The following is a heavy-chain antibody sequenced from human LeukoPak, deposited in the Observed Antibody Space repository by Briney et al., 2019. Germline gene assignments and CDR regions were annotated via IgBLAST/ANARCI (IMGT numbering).Heavy chain of an antibody. V-gene: IGHV4-39*07. J-gene: IGHJ4*02. CDR1: GGSIRTTSYY. Sequence: SETLPLTCTVSGGSIRTTSYYWGWIRQSPGREPEWIGTIYFSGSTYYNPSLESRVTISVDTSNNQFSLKLNSVTAADTAVYYCARGGTFWDSWGRGTLVTVSS. CDR2: IYFSGST. CDR3: ARGGTFWDS. D-gene: IGHD3-3*01.